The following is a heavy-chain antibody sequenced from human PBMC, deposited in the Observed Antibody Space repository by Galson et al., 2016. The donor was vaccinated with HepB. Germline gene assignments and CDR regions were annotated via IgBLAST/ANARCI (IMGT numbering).Heavy chain of an antibody. CDR1: HGSVSSPTYY. Sequence: SETLSLTCTVSHGSVSSPTYYWSWIRQPPGKTLEWIGYIYHSGGTTYNPSLESRVTMSVDVSSNQFSLNLDSVTAADTAVYYCARVGSTTWNFFDHWGQGTLVTVSS. J-gene: IGHJ4*02. D-gene: IGHD2-2*01. V-gene: IGHV4-61*01. CDR2: IYHSGGT. CDR3: ARVGSTTWNFFDH.